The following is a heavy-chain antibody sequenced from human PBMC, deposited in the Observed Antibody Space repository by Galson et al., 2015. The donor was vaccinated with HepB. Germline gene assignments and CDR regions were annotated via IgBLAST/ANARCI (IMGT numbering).Heavy chain of an antibody. D-gene: IGHD3-10*01. V-gene: IGHV1-69*04. CDR2: IIPILGIA. CDR1: GYTFTSYG. CDR3: ASPTNITMVRGPYYYGMDV. J-gene: IGHJ6*02. Sequence: SVKVSCKASGYTFTSYGISWVRQAPGQGLEWMGRIIPILGIANYAQKFQGRVTITADKSTSTAYMELSSLRSEDTAVYYCASPTNITMVRGPYYYGMDVWGQGTTVTVSS.